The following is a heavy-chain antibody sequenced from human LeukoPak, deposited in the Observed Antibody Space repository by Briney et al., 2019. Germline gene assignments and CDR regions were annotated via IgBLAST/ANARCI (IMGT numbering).Heavy chain of an antibody. CDR2: INHSGST. D-gene: IGHD4-23*01. CDR1: GGSFSGYY. J-gene: IGHJ4*02. CDR3: ARVFQVQWTVVTRVHFDY. V-gene: IGHV4-34*01. Sequence: SETLSLTCAVYGGSFSGYYWSWIRQPPGKGLEWIGEINHSGSTNYNPSLKSRVTISVDTSKNQFSLKLSSVTAADTAVYYCARVFQVQWTVVTRVHFDYWGQGTLVTVSS.